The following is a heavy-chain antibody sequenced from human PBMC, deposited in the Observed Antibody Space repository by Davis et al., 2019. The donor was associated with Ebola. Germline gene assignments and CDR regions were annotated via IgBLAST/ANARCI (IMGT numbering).Heavy chain of an antibody. CDR1: GFTFSDYA. Sequence: GESLKIPCAASGFTFSDYALHWVRQAPVKGLEWVAVISHDGSNTYYADSVKGRFTISRDNYESTLYLQMNSLRAEDTAVYYCTREDWGSSYFDFWGQGTLVTVSS. D-gene: IGHD7-27*01. CDR3: TREDWGSSYFDF. CDR2: ISHDGSNT. J-gene: IGHJ4*02. V-gene: IGHV3-30-3*01.